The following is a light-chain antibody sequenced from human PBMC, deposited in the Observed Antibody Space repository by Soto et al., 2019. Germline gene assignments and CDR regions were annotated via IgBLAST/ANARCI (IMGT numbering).Light chain of an antibody. CDR3: QQYDNLPFT. Sequence: DLQMTQSPSSLSASVGDRVTITCQASQAITNYLNWYQQKPGKAPKLLIYDASNLETGVPSRFSGRGSGTHFTFTISSLQAGDIATYYCQQYDNLPFTFGPGTKVEIK. V-gene: IGKV1-33*01. CDR2: DAS. J-gene: IGKJ3*01. CDR1: QAITNY.